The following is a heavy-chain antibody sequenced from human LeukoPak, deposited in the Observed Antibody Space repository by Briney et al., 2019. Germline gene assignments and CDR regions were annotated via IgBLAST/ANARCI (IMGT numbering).Heavy chain of an antibody. CDR3: ARVSGIPGLIDY. CDR2: ISSSGSTI. D-gene: IGHD3-3*01. Sequence: AGGSLRLSCAASGFTFSSYEMNWVRQAPGKGLEWVSYISSSGSTIYYADSVKGRFTISRDNAKNSLYLQMNSLRAEDTAVYYCARVSGIPGLIDYWGQGTLVTVSS. CDR1: GFTFSSYE. V-gene: IGHV3-48*03. J-gene: IGHJ4*02.